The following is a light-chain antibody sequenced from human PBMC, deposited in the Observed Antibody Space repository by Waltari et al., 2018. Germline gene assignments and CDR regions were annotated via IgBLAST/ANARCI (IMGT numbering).Light chain of an antibody. CDR2: WAS. Sequence: DIVMTQSPESLAVSLGERSTINCKSSESVLYSRNNKDNLAWYQQKPGQRPKLLIYWASTRESGVPDRVSGSGSETDFTLTISSLQAEDVAVYYCQKYYNTPLTFGGGTKVEIK. J-gene: IGKJ4*01. CDR1: ESVLYSRNNKDN. CDR3: QKYYNTPLT. V-gene: IGKV4-1*01.